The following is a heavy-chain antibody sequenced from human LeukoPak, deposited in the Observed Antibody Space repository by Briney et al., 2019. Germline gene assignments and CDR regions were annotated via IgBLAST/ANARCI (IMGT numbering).Heavy chain of an antibody. J-gene: IGHJ5*02. Sequence: PGGSLRLSCAASGFTFSNYAMSWVRQAPGKGLEWVSGISGSGGSTYYADSVRGRFTISRDNSKNTLFLQMNSLRADDTAVYYCAKGPNSAATGYLNWFDPWGQETLVTVSS. CDR1: GFTFSNYA. D-gene: IGHD2-15*01. CDR3: AKGPNSAATGYLNWFDP. CDR2: ISGSGGST. V-gene: IGHV3-23*01.